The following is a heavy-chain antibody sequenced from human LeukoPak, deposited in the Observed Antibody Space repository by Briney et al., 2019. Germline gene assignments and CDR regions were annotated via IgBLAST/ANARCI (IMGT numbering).Heavy chain of an antibody. CDR1: GYTFTGYY. Sequence: ASVKVSCKASGYTFTGYYMHWVRQAPGQGLEWMGIINPSGGSTSYAQKFQGRVTMTRDMSTSTVYMELSSLRSEDTAVYYCARDAEYSSSSGGLGHLGDWGQGTLVTVSS. CDR2: INPSGGST. CDR3: ARDAEYSSSSGGLGHLGD. V-gene: IGHV1-46*01. D-gene: IGHD6-6*01. J-gene: IGHJ4*02.